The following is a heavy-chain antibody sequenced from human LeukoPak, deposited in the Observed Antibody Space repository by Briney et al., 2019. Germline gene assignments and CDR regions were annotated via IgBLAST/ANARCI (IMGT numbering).Heavy chain of an antibody. CDR3: ARGSSGYSYG. CDR2: IHTSGTT. J-gene: IGHJ4*02. CDR1: GDSISSSY. Sequence: SETLSLTCTVSGDSISSSYWGWIRQPAGKGLEWIGRIHTSGTTYHSPSLKSRVTISVDTSKNQFSLKLSSVTAADTAVYYCARGSSGYSYGWGQGTLVTVSS. V-gene: IGHV4-4*07. D-gene: IGHD5-18*01.